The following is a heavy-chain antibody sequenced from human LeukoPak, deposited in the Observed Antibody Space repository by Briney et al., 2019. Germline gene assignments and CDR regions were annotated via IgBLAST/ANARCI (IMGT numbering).Heavy chain of an antibody. CDR3: ARGRVSSSTWYSTYYYFFYMDF. CDR2: VDHTGST. V-gene: IGHV4-59*01. CDR1: DDSITMYY. D-gene: IGHD4-11*01. Sequence: SETLSLTCTVSDDSITMYYWTWIRQPPGKGLEWIGYVDHTGSTKFNPSLNGRVSISRDTSNNFFSLRLRSVTAADMAVYFCARGRVSSSTWYSTYYYFFYMDFWGKGTTVTVSS. J-gene: IGHJ6*03.